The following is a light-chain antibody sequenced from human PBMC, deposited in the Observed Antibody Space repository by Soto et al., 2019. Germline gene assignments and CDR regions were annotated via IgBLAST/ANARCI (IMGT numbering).Light chain of an antibody. CDR3: GAWDSSLRAYV. J-gene: IGLJ1*01. Sequence: QSALTQPPSVSAVPGQKVTFSCSGSTSNIGNNFVSWYRQFPGTAPKLLIYANTERPSGIPDRFSASKSGTSATLGITGLQTGDEADYYCGAWDSSLRAYVFGPGTKVTVL. V-gene: IGLV1-51*01. CDR2: ANT. CDR1: TSNIGNNF.